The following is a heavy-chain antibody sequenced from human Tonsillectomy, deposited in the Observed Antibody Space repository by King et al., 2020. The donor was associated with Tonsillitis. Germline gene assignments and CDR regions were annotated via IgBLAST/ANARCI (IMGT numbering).Heavy chain of an antibody. Sequence: QLVQSGAEVKKPGASVKVSCKASGYTFPNYYMHWVRQAPGQGIEWMGWINPNSGGTNYAQKFQGRVTMTRDTCISTAYMELSRLRSDDTAVYYCARELIAGAGNSPEGYFHHWGQGTLVTVSS. CDR2: INPNSGGT. CDR3: ARELIAGAGNSPEGYFHH. J-gene: IGHJ1*01. V-gene: IGHV1-2*02. D-gene: IGHD6-19*01. CDR1: GYTFPNYY.